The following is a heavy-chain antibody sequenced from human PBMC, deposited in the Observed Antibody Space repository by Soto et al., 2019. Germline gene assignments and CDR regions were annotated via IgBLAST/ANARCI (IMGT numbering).Heavy chain of an antibody. CDR3: AREGGGYCSGGSCQESYYYYYYMDV. J-gene: IGHJ6*03. CDR2: INAGNGNT. Sequence: ASVKVSCKASGYTFTSYAMHWVRQAPGQRLEWMGWINAGNGNTKYSQKFQGRVTITRDTSASTAYMELSSLRSEDTAVYYCAREGGGYCSGGSCQESYYYYYYMDVWGKGTTVTVSS. CDR1: GYTFTSYA. V-gene: IGHV1-3*01. D-gene: IGHD2-15*01.